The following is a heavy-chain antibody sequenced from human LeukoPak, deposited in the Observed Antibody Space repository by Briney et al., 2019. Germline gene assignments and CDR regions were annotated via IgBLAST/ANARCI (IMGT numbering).Heavy chain of an antibody. CDR3: ARLGRFGALLPYYYYMDV. Sequence: PSETLSLTCTVSGGSLSSGSHYWTWIRQPAGKGLEYIGRVYSSGSTDSNPSLRSRLTMSVDTSKNQLSLKLTSVTAADTAVYYCARLGRFGALLPYYYYMDVWGKGTTVTVSS. CDR2: VYSSGST. J-gene: IGHJ6*03. V-gene: IGHV4-61*02. CDR1: GGSLSSGSHY. D-gene: IGHD3-10*01.